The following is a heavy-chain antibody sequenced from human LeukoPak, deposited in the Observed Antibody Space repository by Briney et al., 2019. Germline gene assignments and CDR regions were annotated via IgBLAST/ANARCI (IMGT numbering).Heavy chain of an antibody. D-gene: IGHD3-3*01. J-gene: IGHJ3*02. CDR1: GFTFSSYS. Sequence: GGSLRLSCAASGFTFSSYSMNWVRQAPGKGLEWVSSISSSSYIYYADSVKGRFTISRDNAKNSLYLQMNSLRAEDTAVYYCARGLLTIFGVAYDAFDIWGQGTMVTVSS. CDR3: ARGLLTIFGVAYDAFDI. V-gene: IGHV3-21*01. CDR2: ISSSSYI.